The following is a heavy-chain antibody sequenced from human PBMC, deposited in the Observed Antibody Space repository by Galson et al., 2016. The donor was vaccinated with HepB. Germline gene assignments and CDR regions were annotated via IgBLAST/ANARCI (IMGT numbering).Heavy chain of an antibody. V-gene: IGHV3-53*01. Sequence: SLRLSCATVGLPVSDEYMTWVRLVPGKGLEWVSLFYRGGNTYYADSVKGRFTGWSDDSKKTIYLQMNYLSAADTAVYYCATVGGSSYGARNDGFDIWGHGTMVTVAS. J-gene: IGHJ3*02. CDR1: GLPVSDEY. CDR2: FYRGGNT. CDR3: ATVGGSSYGARNDGFDI. D-gene: IGHD5-18*01.